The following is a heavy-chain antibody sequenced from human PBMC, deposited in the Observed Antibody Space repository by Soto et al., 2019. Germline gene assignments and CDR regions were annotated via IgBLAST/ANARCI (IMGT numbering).Heavy chain of an antibody. CDR3: AKLGSGYYTGLYFDY. J-gene: IGHJ4*02. Sequence: LRISCAASGFTFGDYWMSWVRQPPGKGLEWVAHMKKDGSEKYYVDSVKGRFTVSRDNTKNSLYLQMNSLRAEDTAVYYCAKLGSGYYTGLYFDYWGPGTLVTVSS. CDR1: GFTFGDYW. D-gene: IGHD3-3*01. CDR2: MKKDGSEK. V-gene: IGHV3-7*03.